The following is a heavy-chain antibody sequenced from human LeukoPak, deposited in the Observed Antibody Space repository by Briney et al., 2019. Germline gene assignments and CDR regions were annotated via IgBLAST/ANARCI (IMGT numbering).Heavy chain of an antibody. CDR3: ARGPYNNGWYMGWFDP. Sequence: SETLSLTCSVSGGSISSYYWSWIRQLPGKGLEWIGYIYHSGSTNYSPSLKSRVTISVDTSKSQFSLKLSSVTAADTAVYYCARGPYNNGWYMGWFDPWGQGTLVTVSS. V-gene: IGHV4-59*01. CDR2: IYHSGST. J-gene: IGHJ5*02. D-gene: IGHD6-19*01. CDR1: GGSISSYY.